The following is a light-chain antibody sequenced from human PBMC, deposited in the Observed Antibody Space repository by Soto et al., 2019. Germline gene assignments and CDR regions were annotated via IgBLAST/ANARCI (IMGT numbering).Light chain of an antibody. Sequence: DIPMTQSPSSLSASVGDRVTITCRASQSISTSLNWYQQKPGKAPKLLIYGVSSLQNGVPSRLSGSGSGTDFTLTISSLQPEDSATYYCQQNYRIPYTFGQGTKLEI. V-gene: IGKV1-39*01. J-gene: IGKJ2*01. CDR2: GVS. CDR1: QSISTS. CDR3: QQNYRIPYT.